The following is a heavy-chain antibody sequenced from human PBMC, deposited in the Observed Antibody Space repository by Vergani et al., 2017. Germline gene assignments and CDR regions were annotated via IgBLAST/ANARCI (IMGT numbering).Heavy chain of an antibody. D-gene: IGHD2-15*01. CDR2: LTAGGGST. J-gene: IGHJ4*02. CDR3: VKDAGSYENFFDS. CDR1: VFTFITYA. V-gene: IGHV3-23*01. Sequence: EVQLLESGGSLKQPGGSVRLSCAASVFTFITYAMHWVRQAPGKGLEWVSALTAGGGSTYYADSVNGRFIISRDTSRDTLYREMNSLRPEETSTYYCVKDAGSYENFFDSWGQGTLVTVSS.